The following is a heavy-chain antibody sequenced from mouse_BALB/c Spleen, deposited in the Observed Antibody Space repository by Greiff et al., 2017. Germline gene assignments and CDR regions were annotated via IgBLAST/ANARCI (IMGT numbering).Heavy chain of an antibody. V-gene: IGHV1S81*02. D-gene: IGHD1-1*01. Sequence: QVQLQQPGAELVKPGASVKLSCKASGYTFTSYWMHWVKQRPGQGLEWIGEINPSNGRTNYNEKFKSKATLTVDKSSSTAYLQLSSLTSEDTAVYYCNACYYYGSSYAMDYWGQGTSVTVSS. CDR2: INPSNGRT. CDR1: GYTFTSYW. J-gene: IGHJ4*01. CDR3: NACYYYGSSYAMDY.